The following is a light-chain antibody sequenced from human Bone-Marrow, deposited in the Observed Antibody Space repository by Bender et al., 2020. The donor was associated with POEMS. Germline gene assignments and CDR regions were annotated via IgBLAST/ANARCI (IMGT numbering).Light chain of an antibody. CDR1: SNDVGAYNF. CDR2: DVN. V-gene: IGLV2-14*03. J-gene: IGLJ2*01. Sequence: QSALTQPASVSGSPGQSITISCTGTSNDVGAYNFVSWYHQHPGKAPKLMIYDVNNRPSGMSTRFSGSKSGNTASLTISGLQADDEADYYCSSYTSSTTLVVVGGGTKLTVL. CDR3: SSYTSSTTLVV.